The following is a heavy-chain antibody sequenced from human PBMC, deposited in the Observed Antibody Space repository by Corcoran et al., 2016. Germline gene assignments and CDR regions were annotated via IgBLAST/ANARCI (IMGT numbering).Heavy chain of an antibody. CDR1: GFSLSNARMG. Sequence: QVTLKESGPVLVKPTETLTLTCTVSGFSLSNARMGVSWIRQPAGKALEWLAHIFSNDEKSYSTSLKSRHTISKDTPKSQVVLTMTNMDPVDTATYYFARMDYYDSSGYPDWGQGTLVTFSS. D-gene: IGHD3-22*01. CDR2: IFSNDEK. CDR3: ARMDYYDSSGYPD. V-gene: IGHV2-26*01. J-gene: IGHJ4*02.